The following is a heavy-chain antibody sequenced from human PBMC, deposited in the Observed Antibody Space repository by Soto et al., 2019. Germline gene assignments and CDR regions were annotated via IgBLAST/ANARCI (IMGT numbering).Heavy chain of an antibody. D-gene: IGHD2-21*02. V-gene: IGHV3-30*18. J-gene: IGHJ4*02. Sequence: PGGSLRLSCAASGFTFRTYFMHWVRQAPGKGLEWMATISYDGSNKHYADSVRGRFTISRDNSKNTLYLQINSPRPEDTAVYYCVKVGVAHCGGDCYSDYWGQGTLVTVPS. CDR3: VKVGVAHCGGDCYSDY. CDR1: GFTFRTYF. CDR2: ISYDGSNK.